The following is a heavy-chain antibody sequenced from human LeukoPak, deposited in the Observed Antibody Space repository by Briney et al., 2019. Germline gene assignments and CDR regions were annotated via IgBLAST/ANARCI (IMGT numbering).Heavy chain of an antibody. CDR3: ARDSPRGYGGNSYYYYGMDV. J-gene: IGHJ6*02. CDR1: GGSISRGGYY. V-gene: IGHV4-31*03. CDR2: IYYSGST. Sequence: PSETLSLTCTVSGGSISRGGYYWSWIRQHPGKGLEWIGYIYYSGSTYYNPSLKSRVTISVDTSKNQFSLKLSSVTAADTAVYYCARDSPRGYGGNSYYYYGMDVWGQGTTVTVSS. D-gene: IGHD4-23*01.